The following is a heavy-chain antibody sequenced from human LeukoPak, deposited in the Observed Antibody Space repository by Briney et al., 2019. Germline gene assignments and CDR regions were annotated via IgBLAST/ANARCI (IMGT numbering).Heavy chain of an antibody. Sequence: PGGSLRLSCAASGFTFSSYWMSWVRQAPGKGLEWVANIKQDGSEKYYVDPVKGRFTISRDNAKNSLYLQMNSLRAEDTAVYYCARDNFDWSEERFDYWGQGTLVTVSS. CDR3: ARDNFDWSEERFDY. J-gene: IGHJ4*02. D-gene: IGHD3-9*01. CDR1: GFTFSSYW. V-gene: IGHV3-7*01. CDR2: IKQDGSEK.